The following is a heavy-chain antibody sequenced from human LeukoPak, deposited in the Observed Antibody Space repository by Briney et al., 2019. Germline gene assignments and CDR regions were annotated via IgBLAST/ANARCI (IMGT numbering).Heavy chain of an antibody. Sequence: LTGGSLRLSCAASGFTFSSYWMSWARQAPGKGLEWVANIKQDGSEKYYVDSVKGRFTISRDNAKNTLYLEMNSLRAEDTAVYYCAGLKSIVEVPTDYYGLDVWGQGTTVSVSS. CDR1: GFTFSSYW. V-gene: IGHV3-7*01. CDR2: IKQDGSEK. J-gene: IGHJ6*02. D-gene: IGHD2-2*01. CDR3: AGLKSIVEVPTDYYGLDV.